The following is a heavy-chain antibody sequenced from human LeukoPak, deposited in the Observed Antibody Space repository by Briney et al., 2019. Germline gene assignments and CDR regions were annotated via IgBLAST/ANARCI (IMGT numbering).Heavy chain of an antibody. Sequence: GGSLRLSCAASGFTFSSYAMHWVRQAPGKGLEWVAVISYDGSSKYYADSVKGRFTISRDNSKNTLYLQMNSLRAEDTAVYYCARDSSPRADYSAAFDIWGQGTMVTVSS. J-gene: IGHJ3*02. V-gene: IGHV3-30-3*01. CDR3: ARDSSPRADYSAAFDI. CDR2: ISYDGSSK. CDR1: GFTFSSYA. D-gene: IGHD2-15*01.